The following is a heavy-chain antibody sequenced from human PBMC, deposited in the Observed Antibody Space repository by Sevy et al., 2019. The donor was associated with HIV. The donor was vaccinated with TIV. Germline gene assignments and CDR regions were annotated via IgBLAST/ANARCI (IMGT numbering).Heavy chain of an antibody. J-gene: IGHJ2*01. CDR3: ARHLESTDYGSAYFDL. CDR1: GGSISISNHY. Sequence: SETLSLTCTVSGGSISISNHYWAWIRHPPGKGLEWIGSIYYRGSTYYNPSLRSRVTISVATSKNQFSLKLSSVTAADTSIYYCARHLESTDYGSAYFDLWGRGTLVTVSS. D-gene: IGHD3-10*01. V-gene: IGHV4-39*01. CDR2: IYYRGST.